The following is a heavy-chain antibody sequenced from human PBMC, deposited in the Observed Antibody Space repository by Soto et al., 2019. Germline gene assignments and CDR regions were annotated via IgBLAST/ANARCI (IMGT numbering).Heavy chain of an antibody. CDR2: IRNKAKSYTT. V-gene: IGHV3-72*01. CDR3: VGAGEQADYFHYMGV. D-gene: IGHD6-25*01. CDR1: GFSFSDHY. Sequence: GGSLRLSCAASGFSFSDHYMDWVRQAPGKGLEWVGRIRNKAKSYTTEYAASVKGRFIVSRDDSDNSLSMQMNSLKTEDTAVYYCVGAGEQADYFHYMGVWGKGTTVTVSS. J-gene: IGHJ6*03.